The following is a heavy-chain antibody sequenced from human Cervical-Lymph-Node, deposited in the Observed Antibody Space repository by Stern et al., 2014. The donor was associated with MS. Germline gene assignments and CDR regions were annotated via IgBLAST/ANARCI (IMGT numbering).Heavy chain of an antibody. Sequence: VQLVESGGGVVQPGRSLRLSCAASGFPFSNYGIHWVRQAPAKGLEWLAVIWYDGNKKYYAGSVKGRFTISRDNSKNTLFLQMSSLTAEDTALYYCARGNWNYEGMGYWGQGTLVTVSS. CDR3: ARGNWNYEGMGY. CDR1: GFPFSNYG. J-gene: IGHJ4*02. D-gene: IGHD1-7*01. V-gene: IGHV3-33*01. CDR2: IWYDGNKK.